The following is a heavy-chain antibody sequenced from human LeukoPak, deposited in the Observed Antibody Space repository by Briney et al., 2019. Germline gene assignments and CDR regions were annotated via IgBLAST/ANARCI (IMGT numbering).Heavy chain of an antibody. V-gene: IGHV4-34*01. J-gene: IGHJ4*02. CDR1: GGSFSGYY. Sequence: SETLSLTCAVYGGSFSGYYWSWIRQPPGKGLEWIGEINHSGSTNYNPSLKSRATISVDTSKNQFSLKLSSVTAADTAVYYCARGKGAPSGYPRFYYFDYWGQGTLVTVSS. CDR3: ARGKGAPSGYPRFYYFDY. CDR2: INHSGST. D-gene: IGHD3-22*01.